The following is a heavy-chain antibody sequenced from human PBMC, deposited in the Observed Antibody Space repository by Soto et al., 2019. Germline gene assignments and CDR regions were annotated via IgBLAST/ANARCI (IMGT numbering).Heavy chain of an antibody. CDR1: GGPITSGGYS. D-gene: IGHD4-17*01. CDR2: IYHSGGT. V-gene: IGHV4-30-2*01. Sequence: SETLSLTCAVSGGPITSGGYSWSWIRQPPGKGLEWIGYIYHSGGTYYNPSLKSRVTLSIDRTKKQFSLELKSVTAADTAVYFCARTMTTSGWFDPWGQGTLVTVSS. J-gene: IGHJ5*02. CDR3: ARTMTTSGWFDP.